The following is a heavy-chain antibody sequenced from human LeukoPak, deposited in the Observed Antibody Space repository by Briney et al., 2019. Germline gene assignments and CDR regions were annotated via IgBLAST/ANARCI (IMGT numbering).Heavy chain of an antibody. J-gene: IGHJ1*01. CDR3: VSGSSGWLYFQH. Sequence: SQTLSLTCTVSGGSISSGGYYWSWIRQHPGKGLEWIGYIYYSGSTYYNPSLKSRVTISVDTPKNQFSLKLSSVTAADTAVYYCVSGSSGWLYFQHWGQGTLVTVSS. CDR1: GGSISSGGYY. V-gene: IGHV4-31*03. D-gene: IGHD6-19*01. CDR2: IYYSGST.